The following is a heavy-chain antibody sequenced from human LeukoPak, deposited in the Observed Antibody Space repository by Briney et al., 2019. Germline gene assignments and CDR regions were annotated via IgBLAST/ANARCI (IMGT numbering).Heavy chain of an antibody. CDR3: ARGYFDWLSFDY. J-gene: IGHJ4*02. CDR1: GGSISSSSYY. D-gene: IGHD3-9*01. Sequence: PSETLSLTCTVSGGSISSSSYYWGWIRQPPGKGLEWIGSIYYSGSTYYNPSLKSRVTISVDTSKNQFSLKLSSVTAADTAVYYCARGYFDWLSFDYWGQGVLVAVSS. V-gene: IGHV4-39*07. CDR2: IYYSGST.